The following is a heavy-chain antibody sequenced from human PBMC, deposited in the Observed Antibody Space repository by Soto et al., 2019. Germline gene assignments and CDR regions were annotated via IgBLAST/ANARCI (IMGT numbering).Heavy chain of an antibody. D-gene: IGHD6-19*01. CDR3: ASDIAVAGYYFDY. V-gene: IGHV1-46*03. J-gene: IGHJ4*02. CDR1: GYTFTSYY. CDR2: INPSGGST. Sequence: GASLKVSCKSSGYTFTSYYMHWARQAPGQGLEWMGIINPSGGSTSYAQKFQGRVTMTRDTSTSTVYMELSSLRSEDTAVYYCASDIAVAGYYFDYWGQGTLVTVSS.